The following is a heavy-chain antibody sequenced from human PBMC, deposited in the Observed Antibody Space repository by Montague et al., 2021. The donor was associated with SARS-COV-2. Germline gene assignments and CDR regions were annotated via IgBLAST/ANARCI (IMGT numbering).Heavy chain of an antibody. CDR1: GDSISSSSYF. CDR3: ARKASRGITIFGVVTASYYFDY. J-gene: IGHJ4*02. Sequence: SETLSLTSTLSGDSISSSSYFWGWIRQPPGKGLEWIGSIYYSGSTYYNPSLKSRVTISVDTSKNQFSLKLSSVTAADTAVYYCARKASRGITIFGVVTASYYFDYGGQGTLVTVSS. D-gene: IGHD3-3*01. CDR2: IYYSGST. V-gene: IGHV4-39*01.